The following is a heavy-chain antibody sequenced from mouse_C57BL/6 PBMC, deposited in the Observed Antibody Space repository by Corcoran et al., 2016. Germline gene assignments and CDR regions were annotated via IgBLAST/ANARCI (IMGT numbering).Heavy chain of an antibody. V-gene: IGHV9-3*01. CDR3: AREELYYGNYDAMDY. CDR1: GYTFTTYG. Sequence: QIQLVQSGPELKKPGETVKISCKASGYTFTTYGMGWVKQAPGKGLKGMGWINTYSGVPTYADDFKGRFAFSLDTSASTAYLQINNLKNEDTATYFCAREELYYGNYDAMDYWGQGTSVTVSS. J-gene: IGHJ4*01. CDR2: INTYSGVP. D-gene: IGHD2-1*01.